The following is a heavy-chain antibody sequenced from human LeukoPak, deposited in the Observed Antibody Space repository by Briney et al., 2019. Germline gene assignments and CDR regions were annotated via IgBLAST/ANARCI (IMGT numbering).Heavy chain of an antibody. CDR1: GYTFINYY. J-gene: IGHJ6*03. CDR3: ARDSQKGTYYNFWSRGYYMDV. Sequence: ASVKVSCKASGYTFINYYIHWVRQAPGQGLEWMGWINPNSGGTNYAQKFQDRVTMTRDTSINTVYMELGRLRSDDMAVYYCARDSQKGTYYNFWSRGYYMDVWGKGTTVIVSS. D-gene: IGHD3-3*01. CDR2: INPNSGGT. V-gene: IGHV1-2*02.